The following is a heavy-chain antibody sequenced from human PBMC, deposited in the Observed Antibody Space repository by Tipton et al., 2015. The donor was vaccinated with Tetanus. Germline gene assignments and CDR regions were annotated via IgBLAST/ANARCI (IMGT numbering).Heavy chain of an antibody. CDR1: GGSISSGGYY. CDR3: ARDQARGARGWNYFGY. V-gene: IGHV4-31*03. CDR2: IYYSGST. Sequence: LRLSCTVPGGSISSGGYYWSWIRQHPGKGLEWIGDIYYSGSTYYNPSLKSRVTISVDTSKNQFSLKLNSVTAADTAVYYCARDQARGARGWNYFGYWGQGTLVTVSS. J-gene: IGHJ4*02. D-gene: IGHD1-26*01.